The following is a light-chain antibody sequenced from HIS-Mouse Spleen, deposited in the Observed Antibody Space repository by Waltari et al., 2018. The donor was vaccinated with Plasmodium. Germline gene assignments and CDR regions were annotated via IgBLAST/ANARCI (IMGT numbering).Light chain of an antibody. J-gene: IGLJ3*02. CDR2: YKSDSDK. CDR3: MIWHSSAWV. CDR1: SGINVGTYR. Sequence: QAVLTQPSSLSASPGASASLTRTLRSGINVGTYRIYWYQQKPGSPPQYLLRYKSDSDKQHGSGVPSRFSGSKDASANAGILLIAGLQSEDEADYYCMIWHSSAWVFGGGTKLTVL. V-gene: IGLV5-45*03.